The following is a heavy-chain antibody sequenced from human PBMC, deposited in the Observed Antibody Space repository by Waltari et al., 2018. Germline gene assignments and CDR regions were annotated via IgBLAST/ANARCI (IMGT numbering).Heavy chain of an antibody. CDR2: TKQYGSEK. Sequence: EVQLVESGGGLVQPGGSLRLSCAASGFTFSSYWMSWVRQAPGRGLGGVDNTKQYGSEKYYVDTVKGRFTISRDNAKNSLYLQMNSLRAEDTAVYYCARTTGLRGGAFDIWGQGTMVTVSS. J-gene: IGHJ3*02. CDR1: GFTFSSYW. CDR3: ARTTGLRGGAFDI. V-gene: IGHV3-7*01. D-gene: IGHD3-10*01.